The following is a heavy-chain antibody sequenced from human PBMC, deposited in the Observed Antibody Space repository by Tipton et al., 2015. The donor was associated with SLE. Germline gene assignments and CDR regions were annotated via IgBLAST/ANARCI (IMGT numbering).Heavy chain of an antibody. CDR2: IKQDGSEK. J-gene: IGHJ6*02. CDR3: ARGRRFLEWGYYYYGMDV. Sequence: SLRLSCVASGFTFSSYWMSWVRQAPGKGLEWVANIKQDGSEKYYVDSVKGRFTISRDNAKNSLYLQMNSLRAEDTAVYYCARGRRFLEWGYYYYGMDVWGQGTTVTASS. D-gene: IGHD3-3*01. V-gene: IGHV3-7*01. CDR1: GFTFSSYW.